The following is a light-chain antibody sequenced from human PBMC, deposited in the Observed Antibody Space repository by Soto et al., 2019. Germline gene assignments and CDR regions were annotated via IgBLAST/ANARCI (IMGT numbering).Light chain of an antibody. CDR1: QTISSAA. J-gene: IGKJ1*01. CDR2: LAS. V-gene: IGKV3-20*01. CDR3: QHFGTSSWT. Sequence: EVVLTQSPGTLSLSPGERATLSCRASQTISSAALAWYQQKPGQAPRLLIYLASTRAPGIPDRFSGGGSGTDFTLTISRLGPEELAVYYCQHFGTSSWTFGQGTKVEIK.